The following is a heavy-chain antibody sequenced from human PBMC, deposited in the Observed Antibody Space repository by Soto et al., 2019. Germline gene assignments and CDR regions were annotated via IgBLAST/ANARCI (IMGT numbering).Heavy chain of an antibody. CDR1: GGSISSGGYS. CDR2: IYHSGRT. Sequence: SETLSLTCAVSGGSISSGGYSWSWIRQPPGKGLEWIGYIYHSGRTYYNPSLKSRVTISVDRSKNQFSLKLSSVTAAETAVYYCERDQANVRITIFGVVSPLGAFDIWGQGTMVTVSS. J-gene: IGHJ3*02. V-gene: IGHV4-30-2*01. CDR3: ERDQANVRITIFGVVSPLGAFDI. D-gene: IGHD3-3*01.